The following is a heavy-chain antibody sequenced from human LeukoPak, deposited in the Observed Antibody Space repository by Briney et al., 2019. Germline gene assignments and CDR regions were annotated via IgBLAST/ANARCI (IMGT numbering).Heavy chain of an antibody. J-gene: IGHJ3*02. CDR3: AGPGDGAFEI. V-gene: IGHV1-69*02. CDR1: GGTFSSYK. D-gene: IGHD5-24*01. CDR2: ITPTLGVP. Sequence: SVKVSCKASGGTFSSYKITWLRQAPGQGLEWMGTITPTLGVPSYVQKFQGRVSITADRLTSTAYMELCSLSSEDTAVYYCAGPGDGAFEIWGQGTMVTVSS.